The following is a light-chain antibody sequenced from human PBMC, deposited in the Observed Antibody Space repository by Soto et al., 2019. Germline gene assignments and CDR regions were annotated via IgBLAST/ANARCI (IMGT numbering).Light chain of an antibody. CDR1: ESVSTY. J-gene: IGKJ1*01. V-gene: IGKV3-11*01. CDR3: QQHTNWPPGWT. CDR2: SAS. Sequence: EIVLTQSPATLSLSPGERATLSCRASESVSTYLAWYQQKPGQAPRLLIYSASKRATGIPARFSGSGSGTDFTLIISRLEPEDFAVYYCQQHTNWPPGWTFGQGTKVDIK.